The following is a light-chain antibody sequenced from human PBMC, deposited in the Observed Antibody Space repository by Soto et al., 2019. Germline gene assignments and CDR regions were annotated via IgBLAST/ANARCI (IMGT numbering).Light chain of an antibody. CDR2: AAS. CDR1: QSISIY. V-gene: IGKV1-39*01. CDR3: QQSYSTPPT. Sequence: DIHMTQSPSSLSASVGDRVTITCRASQSISIYVNWYQQKSGQAPKLLIYAASSLRSGVPSRFSGTGSGTDCTLTITSLQPEDFASYPCQQSYSTPPTFGQGTKLEIK. J-gene: IGKJ2*01.